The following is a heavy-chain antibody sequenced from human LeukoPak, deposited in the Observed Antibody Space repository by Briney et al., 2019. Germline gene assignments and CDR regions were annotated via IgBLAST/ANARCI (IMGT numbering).Heavy chain of an antibody. Sequence: SETLSLTCTVSGGSISIYYWSWIRQPPGKGLEWIGYIYDSGSTNYNPSLKSRVTLSVDTSKNQFSLKLSSVTAADTAVYYCASLTTAEAFDSWGQGTMVTVSS. CDR3: ASLTTAEAFDS. D-gene: IGHD3-22*01. J-gene: IGHJ3*02. V-gene: IGHV4-59*01. CDR2: IYDSGST. CDR1: GGSISIYY.